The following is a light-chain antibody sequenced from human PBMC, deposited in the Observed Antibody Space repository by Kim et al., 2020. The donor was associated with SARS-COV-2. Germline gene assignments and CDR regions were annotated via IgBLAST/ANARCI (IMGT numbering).Light chain of an antibody. Sequence: SSELTQDPAVSVALGQTVTITCQGDSLRNYYASWYQQKLGQAPILVIYGRNNRPSGIPDRFSGSSSVNTASLTITGAQAEDEADYYCNSRDSTGKRWVFG. CDR1: SLRNYY. CDR2: GRN. J-gene: IGLJ1*01. V-gene: IGLV3-19*01. CDR3: NSRDSTGKRWV.